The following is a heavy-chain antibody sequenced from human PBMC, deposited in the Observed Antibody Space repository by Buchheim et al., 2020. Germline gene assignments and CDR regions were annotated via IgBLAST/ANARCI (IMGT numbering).Heavy chain of an antibody. Sequence: QVQLQESGPGLVKPSETLSLTCTVSGGSISSYYWSWIRQPPGKGLEWIGYIYYSGSTNYNPSLKSRVPISVDTSKNQFSLKLSSVTAADTAVYYCARASSYYGSGSYYNVPSYYFDYWGQGTL. CDR2: IYYSGST. V-gene: IGHV4-59*01. D-gene: IGHD3-10*01. CDR3: ARASSYYGSGSYYNVPSYYFDY. CDR1: GGSISSYY. J-gene: IGHJ4*02.